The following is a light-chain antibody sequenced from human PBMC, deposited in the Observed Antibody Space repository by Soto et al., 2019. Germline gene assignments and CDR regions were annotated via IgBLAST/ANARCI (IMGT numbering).Light chain of an antibody. CDR1: QSVSNNY. Sequence: EIVLTQSPGTLSLSPGERATLSCRASQSVSNNYLAWYQQKSGQAPRLLIYGASSRATGIPDRFSGSGSRTDFTLTISKLEPEDFAVYYCQQYGNSPYAFGQGTELEI. J-gene: IGKJ2*01. CDR3: QQYGNSPYA. CDR2: GAS. V-gene: IGKV3-20*01.